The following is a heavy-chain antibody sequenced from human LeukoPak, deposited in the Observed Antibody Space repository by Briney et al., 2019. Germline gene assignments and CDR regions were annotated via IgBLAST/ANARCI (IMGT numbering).Heavy chain of an antibody. CDR2: ISSRRGYM. CDR3: AKSLLRFLEWSPGAFGY. V-gene: IGHV3-21*06. CDR1: GFTFSSYS. J-gene: IGHJ4*02. Sequence: GGSLRLSCVVSGFTFSSYSMNWVREVPGKGLEWVSSISSRRGYMYYADSVKGRFNISRDNAKNSLFLQMNSLRDEDTAVYYCAKSLLRFLEWSPGAFGYWGQGIQVTASS. D-gene: IGHD3-3*01.